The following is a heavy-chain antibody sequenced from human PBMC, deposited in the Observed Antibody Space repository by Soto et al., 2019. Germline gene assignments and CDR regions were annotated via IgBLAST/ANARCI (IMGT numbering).Heavy chain of an antibody. Sequence: RQAPGKGLEWIGEINHSGSTNYNPSLKSRVTISVDTSKNQFSLKLSSVTAADTAVYYCARKPRPRIFNWLAPCGKYTLATLAS. V-gene: IGHV4-34*01. D-gene: IGHD3-9*01. CDR2: INHSGST. CDR3: ARKPRPRIFNWLAP. J-gene: IGHJ5*02.